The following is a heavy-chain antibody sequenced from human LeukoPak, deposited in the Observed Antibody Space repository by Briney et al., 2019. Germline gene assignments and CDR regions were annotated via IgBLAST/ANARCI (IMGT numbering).Heavy chain of an antibody. CDR1: GFTFSSYD. J-gene: IGHJ4*02. CDR3: ANGHCSGGSCYPQYDS. Sequence: PGGSLRLSCAASGFTFSSYDMTWVRQAPGKGLEWVSGISGSGDNTYDADSVKGRFTISGDNSKNTLYLQMNSLRAEDTAVYYCANGHCSGGSCYPQYDSWGQGTLVTVSS. CDR2: ISGSGDNT. D-gene: IGHD2-15*01. V-gene: IGHV3-23*01.